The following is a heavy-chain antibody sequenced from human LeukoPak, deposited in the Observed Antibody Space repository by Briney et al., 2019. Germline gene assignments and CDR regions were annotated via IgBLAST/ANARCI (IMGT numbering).Heavy chain of an antibody. CDR3: TRHGSPGYMDV. CDR2: IRSKAYGGTT. CDR1: GFTFGDYA. V-gene: IGHV3-49*04. D-gene: IGHD3-10*01. Sequence: GGSLRLSCTASGFTFGDYAMSWVRQAPGKGLEWVGFIRSKAYGGTTEYAASVKGRFTISRDDSKSIAYLQMNSLKTEDTAVYYCTRHGSPGYMDVWGKGTTVTVSS. J-gene: IGHJ6*03.